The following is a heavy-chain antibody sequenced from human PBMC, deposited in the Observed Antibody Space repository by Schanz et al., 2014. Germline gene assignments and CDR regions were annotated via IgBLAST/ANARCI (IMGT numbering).Heavy chain of an antibody. Sequence: EVQLLDSGGGLVQPGGSLRLSCAASGFTFSTYAMSWVRQAPGKGLEWVSAISGSGGSTYYADSVKGRFTISRDNSKTTLDLQMNSLRAEDTAVYYCAKDPSHGDYDYYFDYWGQGTLVTVSS. CDR2: ISGSGGST. CDR1: GFTFSTYA. J-gene: IGHJ4*02. CDR3: AKDPSHGDYDYYFDY. D-gene: IGHD3-22*01. V-gene: IGHV3-23*01.